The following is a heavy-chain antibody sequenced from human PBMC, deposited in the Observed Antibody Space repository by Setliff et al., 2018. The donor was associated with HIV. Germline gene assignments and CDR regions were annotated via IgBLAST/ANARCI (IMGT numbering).Heavy chain of an antibody. CDR3: ARDSPYGGNSGAFDI. CDR1: GYIVTTYY. CDR2: FNPSGGTT. Sequence: ASVKVSCKASGYIVTTYYIHWVRQAPGQGLEWMGIFNPSGGTTTYAQTFQGRVTMTRDTSTSTVYMELSSLRSEDTVVYYCARDSPYGGNSGAFDIWGQGTMVTVSS. J-gene: IGHJ3*02. V-gene: IGHV1-46*01. D-gene: IGHD2-21*02.